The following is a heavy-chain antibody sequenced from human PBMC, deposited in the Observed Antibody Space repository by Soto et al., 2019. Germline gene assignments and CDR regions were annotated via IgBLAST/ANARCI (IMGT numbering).Heavy chain of an antibody. D-gene: IGHD3-22*01. CDR3: ARDRSRGGYSLGHLDY. J-gene: IGHJ4*02. V-gene: IGHV3-48*03. Sequence: EVQLVESGGGLVQPGGSLRLSCAASGFTFSSYEMNWVRQAPGKVLEWVSYISSSGSTIYYADSVKGRFTISRDKAKNSLYLQMNSLRAEATAVYYCARDRSRGGYSLGHLDYWGQGTLGTVSS. CDR1: GFTFSSYE. CDR2: ISSSGSTI.